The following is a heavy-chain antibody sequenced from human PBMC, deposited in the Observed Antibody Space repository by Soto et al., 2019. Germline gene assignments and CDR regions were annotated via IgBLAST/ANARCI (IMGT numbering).Heavy chain of an antibody. CDR2: ISAHNGNT. CDR1: GYTFTSYG. J-gene: IGHJ4*01. V-gene: IGHV1-18*01. Sequence: QVHLVQSGAEVKKPGASVKVSCKASGYTFTSYGITWVRQAPGQGLEWMGWISAHNGNTDYAQKLQGRVIVTRDTSSSTADMELRSLRSDDTALYYCARGRYGDYWGHGALVTVSS. D-gene: IGHD1-1*01. CDR3: ARGRYGDY.